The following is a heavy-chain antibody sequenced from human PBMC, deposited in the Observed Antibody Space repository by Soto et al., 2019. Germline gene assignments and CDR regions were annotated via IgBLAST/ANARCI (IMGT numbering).Heavy chain of an antibody. D-gene: IGHD3-22*01. CDR1: GYSFAGYW. V-gene: IGHV5-10-1*01. CDR3: ARQIYDSDTGPNAQYYFDS. Sequence: GEALKISWKGPGYSFAGYWITWVRQKPGKGVEWMGRIDPSDSQTYYSPSFRGHVTTSVTKSSTTVFLQCSSLRASDTAMYYCARQIYDSDTGPNAQYYFDSWGQGTPVTVSS. J-gene: IGHJ4*02. CDR2: IDPSDSQT.